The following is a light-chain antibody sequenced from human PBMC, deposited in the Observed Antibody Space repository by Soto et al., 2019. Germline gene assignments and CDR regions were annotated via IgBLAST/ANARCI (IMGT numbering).Light chain of an antibody. CDR1: SSNIGAGYD. V-gene: IGLV1-40*01. CDR3: QSYDSSLSGVV. CDR2: GNS. Sequence: QAVVTQPPSVSGAPGQRVTISCTGNSSNIGAGYDVHWYQQLPGTAPKLLIYGNSNRPSGVPDRFSGSKSGTSASLAITGLQAEDEADYCCQSYDSSLSGVVFGGGTKLTVL. J-gene: IGLJ2*01.